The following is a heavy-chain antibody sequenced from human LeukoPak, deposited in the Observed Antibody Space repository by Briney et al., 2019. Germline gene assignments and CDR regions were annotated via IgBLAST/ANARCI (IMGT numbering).Heavy chain of an antibody. CDR3: AREKGGYYYDSSGYLFDY. J-gene: IGHJ4*02. V-gene: IGHV1-69*04. Sequence: GASVKVSCKASGGTFSSYAISWVRQAPGQGLEWTGRIIPILGIANYAQKFQGRVTITADKSTSTAYMELSSLRSEDTAVYYCAREKGGYYYDSSGYLFDYWGQGTLVTVSS. CDR2: IIPILGIA. CDR1: GGTFSSYA. D-gene: IGHD3-22*01.